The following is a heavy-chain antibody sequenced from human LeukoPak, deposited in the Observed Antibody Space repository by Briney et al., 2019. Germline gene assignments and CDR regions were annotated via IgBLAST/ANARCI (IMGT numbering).Heavy chain of an antibody. CDR1: GYTFTSYA. Sequence: ASVKVSCKASGYTFTSYAMNWVRQAPGQGLEWMGWINTNTGNPTYAQGFIGRFVFSVDTSVSTAYLQISSLEAEDTAVYYCAREFPGSAARPGRYWGQGTLVTVSS. V-gene: IGHV7-4-1*02. D-gene: IGHD6-6*01. J-gene: IGHJ4*02. CDR2: INTNTGNP. CDR3: AREFPGSAARPGRY.